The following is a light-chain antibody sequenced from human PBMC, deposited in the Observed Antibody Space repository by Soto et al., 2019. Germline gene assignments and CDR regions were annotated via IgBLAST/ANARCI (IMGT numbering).Light chain of an antibody. CDR3: QQSFTTPS. V-gene: IGKV1-39*01. J-gene: IGKJ1*01. Sequence: DIQMTQSPSSLSASVGDRVNITCRASQTVSSYLNWYQRKPGTVPKLLIYATSNLQSGVPSRFSGRGFGTDFTLTISSLQPEDFATYYCQQSFTTPSFGQGTKVDIK. CDR1: QTVSSY. CDR2: ATS.